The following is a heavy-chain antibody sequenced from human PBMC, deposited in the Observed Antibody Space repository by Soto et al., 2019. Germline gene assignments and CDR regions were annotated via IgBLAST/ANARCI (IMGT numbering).Heavy chain of an antibody. CDR2: FSGGSGAI. CDR3: ARWNGFGDS. J-gene: IGHJ4*02. CDR1: GFSLGPYG. V-gene: IGHV3-23*01. Sequence: LLQSGGGLVQPGGSLRLSCAVSGFSLGPYGVTWVRQTPETGLEWVTGFSGGSGAIFYADSVRCRFTISRDSSTAYLQMNNLRPEDTAVDFCARWNGFGDSWGQGSLVTVSS. D-gene: IGHD1-1*01.